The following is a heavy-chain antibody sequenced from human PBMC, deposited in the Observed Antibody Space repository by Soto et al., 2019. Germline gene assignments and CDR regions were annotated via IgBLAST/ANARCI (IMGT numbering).Heavy chain of an antibody. J-gene: IGHJ5*02. Sequence: SETLSLTCAVYGGSFSGYYWRWIRQPPGKGLEWVGEINHSGSTNYNPSLKSRVTISVDTSKNQFSLKLSSVTAADTAVYYCAEGLYDSSGYYYPSITWGQGTLVTVSS. CDR1: GGSFSGYY. CDR3: AEGLYDSSGYYYPSIT. CDR2: INHSGST. V-gene: IGHV4-34*01. D-gene: IGHD3-22*01.